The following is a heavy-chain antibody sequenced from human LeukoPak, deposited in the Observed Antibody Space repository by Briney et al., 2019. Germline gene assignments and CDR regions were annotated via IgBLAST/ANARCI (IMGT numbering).Heavy chain of an antibody. Sequence: GGSLRLSCAASGFTFSSYWMHWVRQAPGKGLVWVSRINTDGSRTTHADSVKGRFTISRDNPKYTLYLQMNSLRDEDTAVYYCARARGGSFDIWGQGTMVTVSS. CDR2: INTDGSRT. CDR3: ARARGGSFDI. J-gene: IGHJ3*02. D-gene: IGHD3-16*01. V-gene: IGHV3-74*03. CDR1: GFTFSSYW.